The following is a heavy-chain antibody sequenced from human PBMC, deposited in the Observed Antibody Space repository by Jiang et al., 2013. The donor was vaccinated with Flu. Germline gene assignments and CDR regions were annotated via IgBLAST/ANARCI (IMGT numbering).Heavy chain of an antibody. CDR1: GFSLSTSGVG. J-gene: IGHJ4*02. V-gene: IGHV2-5*02. CDR2: IYWDDDK. D-gene: IGHD3-9*01. Sequence: KPTQTLTLTCTFSGFSLSTSGVGVGWIRQPPGKAPEWLALIYWDDDKRYSPSLKSRLTITKDTSKNQVVLTMTNMDPVDTATYYCAHVRYFDWLLSELDYWGPGNPGHRLL. CDR3: AHVRYFDWLLSELDY.